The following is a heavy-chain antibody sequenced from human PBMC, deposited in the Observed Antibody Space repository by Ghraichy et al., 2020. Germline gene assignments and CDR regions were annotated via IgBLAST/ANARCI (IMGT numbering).Heavy chain of an antibody. CDR3: ARDLAYYDILTGYYYYYGMDV. V-gene: IGHV3-74*01. Sequence: GGSLRPSCAASGFTFSSYWMHWVRQAPGKGLVWVSRINSDGSSTSYADSVKGRFTISRDNAKNTLYLQMNSLRAEDTAVYYCARDLAYYDILTGYYYYYGMDVWGQGTTVTVSS. D-gene: IGHD3-9*01. CDR2: INSDGSST. J-gene: IGHJ6*02. CDR1: GFTFSSYW.